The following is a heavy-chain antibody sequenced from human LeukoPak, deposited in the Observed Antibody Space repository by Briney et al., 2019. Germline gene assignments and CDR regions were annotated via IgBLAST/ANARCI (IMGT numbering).Heavy chain of an antibody. Sequence: QPGGSLRLSCAASGFTFSSYGMHWVRQAPGKGLEWVAVISYDGSNKYYADSVKGRFTISRDNSKNTLYLQMNSLRAEDTAVYYCARESVGSSWFANYYYYYGMDVWGQGTTVTVSS. D-gene: IGHD6-13*01. CDR2: ISYDGSNK. V-gene: IGHV3-30*03. CDR3: ARESVGSSWFANYYYYYGMDV. J-gene: IGHJ6*02. CDR1: GFTFSSYG.